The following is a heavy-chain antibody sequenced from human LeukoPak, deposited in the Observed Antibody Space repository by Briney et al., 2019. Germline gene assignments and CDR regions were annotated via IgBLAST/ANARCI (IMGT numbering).Heavy chain of an antibody. J-gene: IGHJ4*02. Sequence: SETLSLTCAVSGGSINSGGYSWTWIRQPPGKGLEWIGYIYHSGSTYYNPSLQSRVTISMDRSENQFSLKLNTVTAADTAVYYCASYNWNYKGIDYWGQGTLVTVSS. CDR1: GGSINSGGYS. CDR2: IYHSGST. V-gene: IGHV4-30-2*01. CDR3: ASYNWNYKGIDY. D-gene: IGHD1-7*01.